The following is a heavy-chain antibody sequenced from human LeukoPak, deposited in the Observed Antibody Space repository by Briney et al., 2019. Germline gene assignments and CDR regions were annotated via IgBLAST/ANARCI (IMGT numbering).Heavy chain of an antibody. CDR2: ISTEGGNT. D-gene: IGHD5-24*01. J-gene: IGHJ1*01. CDR1: GFTFSSYW. CDR3: ARDSYNNVDQ. V-gene: IGHV3-74*01. Sequence: GGSLRLSCAASGFTFSSYWMHWVRQAPGKGLVWVSRISTEGGNTAYADSVKGRFTVSRDNGRNTLYLRMNNLRAEDTAVYYCARDSYNNVDQWGQGTLVTVSS.